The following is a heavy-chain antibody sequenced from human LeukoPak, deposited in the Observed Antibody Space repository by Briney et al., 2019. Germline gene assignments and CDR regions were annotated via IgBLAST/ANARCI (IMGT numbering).Heavy chain of an antibody. Sequence: GGSLRLSCAASGFTFSSYSMNWVRQAPGKGLEWVSSISSSSSYIYYADSVKGRFTISRDNAKNSLYLQMNSLRAEDTAVYYCARGSGWAYWYFDLWGRGTLVTVSS. V-gene: IGHV3-21*01. CDR2: ISSSSSYI. CDR3: ARGSGWAYWYFDL. D-gene: IGHD6-19*01. CDR1: GFTFSSYS. J-gene: IGHJ2*01.